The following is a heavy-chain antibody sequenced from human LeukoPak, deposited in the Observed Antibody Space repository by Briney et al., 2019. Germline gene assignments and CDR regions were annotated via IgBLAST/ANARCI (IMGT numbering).Heavy chain of an antibody. V-gene: IGHV1-8*03. J-gene: IGHJ4*02. D-gene: IGHD3-3*01. CDR2: MNPNSGNT. CDR1: GYTFTSYD. CDR3: ARVSRFLEWSLDY. Sequence: GASVKVSSKASGYTFTSYDINWVRQATGQGLEWMGWMNPNSGNTGYAQKFQGRVTITRNTSISTAYMELSSLRSEDTAAYYCARVSRFLEWSLDYWGQGTLVTVSS.